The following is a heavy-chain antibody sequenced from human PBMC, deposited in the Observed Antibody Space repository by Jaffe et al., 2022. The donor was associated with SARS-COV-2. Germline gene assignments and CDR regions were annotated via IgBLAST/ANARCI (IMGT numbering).Heavy chain of an antibody. CDR2: VSGSGDDT. CDR3: AKDLAEGEAFDC. CDR1: GFKFNNFA. V-gene: IGHV3-23*01. D-gene: IGHD3-10*01. Sequence: EVQVLDSGGDLVPPGGSLRLSCAASGFKFNNFAINWVRQAPGKGLEWVSVVSGSGDDTDYADSVKGRFIISRDNSKNMVYLHLNSLTADDTAVYYCAKDLAEGEAFDCWGQGTLVTVSS. J-gene: IGHJ4*02.